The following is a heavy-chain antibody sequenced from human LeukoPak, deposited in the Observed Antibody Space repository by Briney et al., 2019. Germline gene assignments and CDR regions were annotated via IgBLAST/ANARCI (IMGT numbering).Heavy chain of an antibody. Sequence: GGSLRLSCAVSGITLSNYGMSWVRQAPGKGLEWVSFIDSSSSTTYYADSVKGRFTISRDNAKNSLYLHMNSLRAEDTAVYYCFTYCTGGNCYSGNFDLWGQGTLVTVSS. CDR3: FTYCTGGNCYSGNFDL. CDR2: IDSSSSTT. CDR1: GITLSNYG. V-gene: IGHV3-48*04. D-gene: IGHD2-15*01. J-gene: IGHJ4*02.